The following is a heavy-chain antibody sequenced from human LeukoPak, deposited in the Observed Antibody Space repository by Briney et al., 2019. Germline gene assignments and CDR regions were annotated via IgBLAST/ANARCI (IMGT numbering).Heavy chain of an antibody. CDR1: GFTSSDIW. Sequence: GGSLRLSCAASGFTSSDIWMSWVRQAPGKGLEWVGRIKSNVDGGARDYAAPVKGRFTISRDDSKNTLYLQMSRLKTEDTGVYYCTTDGVDFWSGYYIGNYWGQGTLVAVSS. D-gene: IGHD3-3*01. V-gene: IGHV3-15*01. CDR3: TTDGVDFWSGYYIGNY. CDR2: IKSNVDGGAR. J-gene: IGHJ4*02.